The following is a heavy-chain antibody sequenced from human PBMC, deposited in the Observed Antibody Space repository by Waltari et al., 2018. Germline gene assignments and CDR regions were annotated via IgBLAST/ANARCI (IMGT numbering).Heavy chain of an antibody. CDR1: GFTFSSYA. V-gene: IGHV3-23*01. Sequence: EVQLLESGGGLVQPGGSLRLSCEASGFTFSSYAMSWVRQAPGKVREWVSAISGSGGSTYYADSVKGRFTISRDNSKNTLYLQMNSLRAEDTAVYYCAKAAGVVVVAATVMDVWGKGTTVTISS. D-gene: IGHD2-15*01. J-gene: IGHJ6*04. CDR3: AKAAGVVVVAATVMDV. CDR2: ISGSGGST.